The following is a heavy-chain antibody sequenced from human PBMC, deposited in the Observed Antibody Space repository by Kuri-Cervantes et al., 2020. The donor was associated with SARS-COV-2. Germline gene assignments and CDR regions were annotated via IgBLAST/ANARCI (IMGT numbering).Heavy chain of an antibody. CDR1: GGSISSSSYY. CDR3: ARSYYDFWSGYENAYNWFDP. D-gene: IGHD3-3*01. CDR2: IYYSGST. V-gene: IGHV4-39*01. J-gene: IGHJ5*02. Sequence: ESLKISCTVSGGSISSSSYYWGWIRQPPGKGLEWIGSIYYSGSTYYNPSLKSRVTISVDTSKNQFSLKLSSVTAADTAVYYCARSYYDFWSGYENAYNWFDPWGQGTLVTVSS.